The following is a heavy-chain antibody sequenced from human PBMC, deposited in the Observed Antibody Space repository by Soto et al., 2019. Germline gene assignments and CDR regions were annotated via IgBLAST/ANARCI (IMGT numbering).Heavy chain of an antibody. V-gene: IGHV3-23*01. D-gene: IGHD6-19*01. CDR2: ISGTGRST. CDR1: GFTFSNCA. CDR3: AKGTTRGWYFFYS. Sequence: PGGSLRLSCAASGFTFSNCAMSWVRQAPGKGLEWVSGISGTGRSTFYADSVKDRFTISRDNSKNTVYLEMTSLRAEDTAVYYCAKGTTRGWYFFYSWGKGTLVTVSS. J-gene: IGHJ4*02.